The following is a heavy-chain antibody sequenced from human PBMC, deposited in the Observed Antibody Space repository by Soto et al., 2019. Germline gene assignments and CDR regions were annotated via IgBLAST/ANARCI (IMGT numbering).Heavy chain of an antibody. CDR3: ARLEGLATISYYFDF. J-gene: IGHJ4*02. Sequence: VKTSETLSLTCSVSDDSINSDKYYWAWIRQPPGKGLEWIGSIYYRGNAYYNPSLQTRVTISLDKSKSQFSLKLNSVTAADSAVYFCARLEGLATISYYFDFWGPGALVTVSS. CDR2: IYYRGNA. CDR1: DDSINSDKYY. D-gene: IGHD3-9*01. V-gene: IGHV4-39*01.